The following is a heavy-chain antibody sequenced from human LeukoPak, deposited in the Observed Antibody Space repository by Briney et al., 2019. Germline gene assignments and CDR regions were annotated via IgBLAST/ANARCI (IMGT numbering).Heavy chain of an antibody. CDR1: GYTFTSYY. CDR3: ARDPTPEASSGYYFDY. D-gene: IGHD3-22*01. V-gene: IGHV1-46*01. CDR2: INPSGGST. J-gene: IGHJ4*02. Sequence: ASVKVSRKASGYTFTSYYMHWVRQAPGQGLEWMGIINPSGGSTSYAQKFQGRVTMTRDTSTSTVYMELSSLRSEDTAVYYCARDPTPEASSGYYFDYWGQGTLVTVSS.